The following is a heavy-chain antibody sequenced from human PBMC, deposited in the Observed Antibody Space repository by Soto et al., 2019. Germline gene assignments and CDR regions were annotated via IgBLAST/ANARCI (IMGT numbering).Heavy chain of an antibody. D-gene: IGHD5-18*01. Sequence: QVQLVQSGAEVKKPGSSVKVSCKASGGTFSSYAISWVRQAPGQGLEWMGGIIPIFGTANYAQKFQGRVTITADKSTSTADMELSSLRSEDTAVYDFATLGGTAMVKIDYWGQGTLVTVSS. CDR1: GGTFSSYA. V-gene: IGHV1-69*06. CDR2: IIPIFGTA. CDR3: ATLGGTAMVKIDY. J-gene: IGHJ4*02.